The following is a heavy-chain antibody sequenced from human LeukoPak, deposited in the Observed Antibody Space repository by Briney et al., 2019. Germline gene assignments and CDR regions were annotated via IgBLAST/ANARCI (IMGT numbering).Heavy chain of an antibody. CDR1: GFTFSSYS. V-gene: IGHV3-48*04. J-gene: IGHJ6*03. D-gene: IGHD6-25*01. CDR3: ARVRRLSYYYMDV. Sequence: GGSLRLSCAASGFTFSSYSMNWVRQAPGKGLEWVSYISSSSSTIYYADSVKGRFTISRDNAKNSLYLQMNSLRAEDTAVYYCARVRRLSYYYMDVWGKGTTVTVSS. CDR2: ISSSSSTI.